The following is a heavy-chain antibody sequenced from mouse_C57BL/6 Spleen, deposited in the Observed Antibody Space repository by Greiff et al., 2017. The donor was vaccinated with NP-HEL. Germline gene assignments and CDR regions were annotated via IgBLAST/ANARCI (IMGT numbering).Heavy chain of an antibody. CDR2: INPYNGGT. V-gene: IGHV1-26*01. CDR3: ARGTDDGSPWYFDV. CDR1: GYTFTDFY. Sequence: VQLQQSGPELVKPGASVKISCKASGYTFTDFYLNWVKQSPGKSLEWIGDINPYNGGTRYNQKFKGKATLTVDKSSSTAYMELRSLTSEDAAVYYCARGTDDGSPWYFDVWGTGTTVTVSS. J-gene: IGHJ1*03. D-gene: IGHD1-1*01.